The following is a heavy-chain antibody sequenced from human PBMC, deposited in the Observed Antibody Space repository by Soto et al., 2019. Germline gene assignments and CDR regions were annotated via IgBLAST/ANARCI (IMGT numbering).Heavy chain of an antibody. CDR1: SGTISSRSHY. Sequence: HLLLQEAGPRLVEPSETLSLTCTVSSGTISSRSHYWAWIRQPPGKGLEWIGVIDDSGSTHYSESIKSRVTISVDTSKNQFSLKLSSVTATDTAVYYCARQGRNTRIVLLKHYATDFWGQGTAVTVSS. CDR2: IDDSGST. V-gene: IGHV4-39*01. D-gene: IGHD3-22*01. CDR3: ARQGRNTRIVLLKHYATDF. J-gene: IGHJ6*02.